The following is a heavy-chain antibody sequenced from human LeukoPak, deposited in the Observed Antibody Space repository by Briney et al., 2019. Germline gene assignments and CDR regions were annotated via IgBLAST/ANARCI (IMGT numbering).Heavy chain of an antibody. Sequence: ASVKVSCKASGYTFTGYYMHWVRQAPGQGLEWMGLINPNSGGTNYAQKFQGRVTMTRDTSVSTAYMELSRLRSDDTAVYYCARVTIFGVAPAAFDIWGQGTMVTVSS. CDR2: INPNSGGT. D-gene: IGHD3-3*01. CDR3: ARVTIFGVAPAAFDI. CDR1: GYTFTGYY. V-gene: IGHV1-2*02. J-gene: IGHJ3*02.